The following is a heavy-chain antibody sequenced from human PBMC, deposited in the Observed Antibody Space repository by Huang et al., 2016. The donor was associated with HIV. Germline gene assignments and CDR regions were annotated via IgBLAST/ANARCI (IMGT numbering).Heavy chain of an antibody. Sequence: QVQLVESGGGVVQPGRSLRLSCAASGFIFSNYGMHWVRRAPGKVLEWVALISYDGSNKDYTDSVKGRFSISRDNSKNTLYLQMNSLRAEDTAVYYCALKGDSSGWEYFRHWGQGTLVTVSS. J-gene: IGHJ1*01. D-gene: IGHD6-19*01. V-gene: IGHV3-30*03. CDR2: ISYDGSNK. CDR3: ALKGDSSGWEYFRH. CDR1: GFIFSNYG.